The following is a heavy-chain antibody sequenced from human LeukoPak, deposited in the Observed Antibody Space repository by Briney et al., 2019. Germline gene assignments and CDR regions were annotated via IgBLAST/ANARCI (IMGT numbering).Heavy chain of an antibody. J-gene: IGHJ4*03. V-gene: IGHV4-39*02. CDR2: ISYSGST. Sequence: PPETRSLTCTVSGGSISSSSDYWGWVRQPPGKGLEWIGSISYSGSTYCTPSLKSRDTISVDTSKNRFSLKLSSVTAADTADYYCARDASGFFIGFDCWGPGNPVAVSS. D-gene: IGHD3-10*01. CDR1: GGSISSSSDY. CDR3: ARDASGFFIGFDC.